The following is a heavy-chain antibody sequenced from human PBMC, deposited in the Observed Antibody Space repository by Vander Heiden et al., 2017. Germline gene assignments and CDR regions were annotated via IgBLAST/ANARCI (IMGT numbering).Heavy chain of an antibody. Sequence: EVQLVESGGGLVQPGMSLRLSCAASGFTFDDYAMHWVRQAPGKGLEWVSGITWNSGNIGYADSVKGRFTISRDNAKNSLYLQMNSLRADDTALYYCAKDQNYDFWSGYLNWGQGTLVTVSS. CDR1: GFTFDDYA. J-gene: IGHJ4*02. CDR2: ITWNSGNI. D-gene: IGHD3-3*01. V-gene: IGHV3-9*01. CDR3: AKDQNYDFWSGYLN.